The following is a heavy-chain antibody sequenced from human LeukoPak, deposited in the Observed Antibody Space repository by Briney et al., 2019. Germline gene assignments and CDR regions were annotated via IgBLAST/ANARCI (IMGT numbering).Heavy chain of an antibody. D-gene: IGHD3-10*01. V-gene: IGHV3-30*02. CDR2: IRYDGNNK. J-gene: IGHJ5*01. Sequence: PGGSLRLSCAASGFTFSTYDMHWVRRAPGKGLEWVAFIRYDGNNKYYADSVKGRLTITRDNSKNTLYLQMNSLRAADTAVYYCAKGYRNHLLIMLDSWGQGTLVTVSS. CDR1: GFTFSTYD. CDR3: AKGYRNHLLIMLDS.